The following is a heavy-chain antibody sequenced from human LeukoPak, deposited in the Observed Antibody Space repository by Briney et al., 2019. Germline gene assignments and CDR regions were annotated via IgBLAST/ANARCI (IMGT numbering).Heavy chain of an antibody. J-gene: IGHJ4*02. D-gene: IGHD3-22*01. Sequence: ASVKVSFKASGYTFTVYFMHWVRQAPGQGLEWMGWINPNSGGTNYAQKFQGRVTVTRDTSISTAYMELSRLRSDDTAVYYCARELNYDSSGYYFDYWGQGTLVTVSS. V-gene: IGHV1-2*02. CDR1: GYTFTVYF. CDR3: ARELNYDSSGYYFDY. CDR2: INPNSGGT.